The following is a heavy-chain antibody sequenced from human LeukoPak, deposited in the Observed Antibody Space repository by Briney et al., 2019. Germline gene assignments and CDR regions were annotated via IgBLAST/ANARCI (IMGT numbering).Heavy chain of an antibody. CDR3: ARGPDAFDI. J-gene: IGHJ3*02. CDR2: ISSSTSTV. CDR1: GFTFSSYE. V-gene: IGHV3-48*03. Sequence: GGSLRLSCAASGFTFSSYEMNWVRQAPAKGLEWVSYISSSTSTVYYADSVKGRFTISRDNAKNSLYLQMNSLRAEDTAVYYCARGPDAFDIWGQGTMVTVSS.